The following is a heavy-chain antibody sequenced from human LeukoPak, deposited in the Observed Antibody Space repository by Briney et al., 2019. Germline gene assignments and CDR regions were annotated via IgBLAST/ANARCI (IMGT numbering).Heavy chain of an antibody. CDR2: ISYDGSNK. D-gene: IGHD3-22*01. CDR3: ARGPYYYDSSGYYYDYDY. V-gene: IGHV3-30-3*01. Sequence: TGRSLRLSCAASGFTFSSYAMHWVRQAPGKGLEWVAVISYDGSNKYYADSVKGRFTISRDNSKNTLYLQMNSLKAEDTAVYYCARGPYYYDSSGYYYDYDYWGQGTLVTVSS. J-gene: IGHJ4*02. CDR1: GFTFSSYA.